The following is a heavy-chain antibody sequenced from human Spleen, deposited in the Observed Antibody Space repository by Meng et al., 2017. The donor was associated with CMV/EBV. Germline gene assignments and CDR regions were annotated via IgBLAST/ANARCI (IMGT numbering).Heavy chain of an antibody. CDR1: TFTSYY. J-gene: IGHJ4*02. Sequence: TFTSYYMHWVRQAPGQGLGWMGIINPSGGSTSYAQKFQGRVTMTRDTSTSTVYMELSSLRSEDTAVYYCARDEMGYCSSTRCYSGDYWGQGTLVTVSS. D-gene: IGHD2-2*01. CDR3: ARDEMGYCSSTRCYSGDY. CDR2: INPSGGST. V-gene: IGHV1-46*01.